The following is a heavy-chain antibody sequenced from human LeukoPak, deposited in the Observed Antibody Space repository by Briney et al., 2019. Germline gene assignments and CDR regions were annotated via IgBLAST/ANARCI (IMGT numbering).Heavy chain of an antibody. Sequence: GGSLRLSCAASGFTFSSYWMSWVRQAPGKGLEWVANIKQDGSEKYYVDSVKGRFTISRDNAKNSLYLQMNSLRAEDTAVYYCARDLFEGNPRDYEEGEGAFDIWGQGTMVTVSS. CDR3: ARDLFEGNPRDYEEGEGAFDI. V-gene: IGHV3-7*01. D-gene: IGHD4-17*01. J-gene: IGHJ3*02. CDR1: GFTFSSYW. CDR2: IKQDGSEK.